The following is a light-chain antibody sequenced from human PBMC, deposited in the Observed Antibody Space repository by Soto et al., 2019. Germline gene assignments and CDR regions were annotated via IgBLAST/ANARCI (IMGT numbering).Light chain of an antibody. J-gene: IGLJ1*01. CDR3: SSYAGSNNF. Sequence: QSVLTQPPSASRPPGQSVTISCTGTSSDVGGYNYVSWYQQHPGKAPKLMIYEVSKRPSGVPDRFSGSKSGNTASLTVSGLQAEDEADYYCSSYAGSNNFFGTGTKVTVL. CDR2: EVS. V-gene: IGLV2-8*02. CDR1: SSDVGGYNY.